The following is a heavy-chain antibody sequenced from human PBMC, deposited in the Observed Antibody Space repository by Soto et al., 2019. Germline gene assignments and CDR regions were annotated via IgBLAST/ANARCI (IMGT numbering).Heavy chain of an antibody. CDR2: INDSGIT. V-gene: IGHV4-34*01. J-gene: IGHJ6*02. CDR3: ARGRSSVPDRRGIGYYGLDV. D-gene: IGHD3-3*01. Sequence: QVQLQQWGAEVLKPSETLSLTCVVNGGSFSSYYWSWIRQPPGKGLEWIGEINDSGITDSNPSLESRVTISVDMSKNQFSLKLNSVTAADTAVYHCARGRSSVPDRRGIGYYGLDVWGQGTTVTVSS. CDR1: GGSFSSYY.